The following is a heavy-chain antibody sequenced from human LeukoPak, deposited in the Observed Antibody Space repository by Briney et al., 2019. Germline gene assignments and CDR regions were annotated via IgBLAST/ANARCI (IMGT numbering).Heavy chain of an antibody. D-gene: IGHD3-10*01. CDR2: INHSGST. CDR1: GGSFSGYY. J-gene: IGHJ4*02. V-gene: IGHV4-34*01. Sequence: SETLSLTCAVYGGSFSGYYWSWIRQPPGKGLEWIGEINHSGSTNYNPSLKSRVTISVDTSKNQFSLKLSSVTAADTAVYYCARLGYTYYYGSGSYHNRGYFDYWGQGTLVTVSS. CDR3: ARLGYTYYYGSGSYHNRGYFDY.